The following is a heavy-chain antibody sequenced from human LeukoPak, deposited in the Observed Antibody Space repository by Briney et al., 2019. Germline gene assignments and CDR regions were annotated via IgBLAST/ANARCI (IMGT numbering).Heavy chain of an antibody. CDR1: GYTFTSYA. CDR3: ARVKAAAGRGAFDI. D-gene: IGHD6-13*01. J-gene: IGHJ3*02. Sequence: ASVKVSCKASGYTFTSYAMNWVRQAPGQGLEWMGWINPNSGGTNCAQKFQGWVTMTRDTSISTAYMELSRLRSDDTAVYYCARVKAAAGRGAFDIWGQGTMVTVSS. CDR2: INPNSGGT. V-gene: IGHV1-2*04.